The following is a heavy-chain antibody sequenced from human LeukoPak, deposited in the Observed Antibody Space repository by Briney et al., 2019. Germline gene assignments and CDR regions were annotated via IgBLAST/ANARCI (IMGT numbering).Heavy chain of an antibody. D-gene: IGHD2-15*01. CDR1: GFTVSSNY. CDR2: IYSGGST. CDR3: ARLYCSGGSCYLDY. J-gene: IGHJ4*02. V-gene: IGHV3-53*01. Sequence: GGSLRLSCAASGFTVSSNYMSWVRQAPGKGLEWVSVIYSGGSTYYADSVKGRFTISRDNSKNTLYLQINSLRAEDTAVYYCARLYCSGGSCYLDYWGQGTLVTVSS.